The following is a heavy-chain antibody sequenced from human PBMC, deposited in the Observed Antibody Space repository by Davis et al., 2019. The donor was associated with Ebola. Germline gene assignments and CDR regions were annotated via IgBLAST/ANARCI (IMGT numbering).Heavy chain of an antibody. Sequence: SVKVSCKASGGTFSSYAISWVRQAPGQGLEWMGGIIPIFGTANYAQKFQGRVTITADESTSTAYMELSSLRSEDTAVYYCARELGPAAIEGIVAFDIWGQGTMVTVSS. J-gene: IGHJ3*02. CDR1: GGTFSSYA. CDR3: ARELGPAAIEGIVAFDI. V-gene: IGHV1-69*13. D-gene: IGHD2-2*02. CDR2: IIPIFGTA.